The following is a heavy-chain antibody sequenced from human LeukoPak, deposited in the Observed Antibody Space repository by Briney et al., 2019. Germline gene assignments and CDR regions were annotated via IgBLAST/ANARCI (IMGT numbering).Heavy chain of an antibody. CDR3: ARPRRHGYNYYFDY. D-gene: IGHD5-24*01. CDR2: IYHSGST. CDR1: GYSISSGYY. J-gene: IGHJ4*02. Sequence: SETLSLTCAVSGYSISSGYYWGWIRKPPGKGLEWIGSIYHSGSTYYNPSLKSRVTISVDTSKNQFSLKLSSVTAADTAVYYCARPRRHGYNYYFDYWGQGTLVTVSS. V-gene: IGHV4-38-2*01.